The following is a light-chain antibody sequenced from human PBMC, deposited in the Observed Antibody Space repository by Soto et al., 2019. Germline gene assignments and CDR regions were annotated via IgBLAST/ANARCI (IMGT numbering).Light chain of an antibody. CDR1: QSVSSN. CDR2: GAS. CDR3: QQYNNWPPIT. J-gene: IGKJ5*01. V-gene: IGKV3-15*01. Sequence: EIVLTQSPGTLSLSPGEGATLSCRASQSVSSNLAWYQQKPGQAPRLLIYGASTRATGIPARFSGSGSGTEFTLTISSLQSEDFAVYYCQQYNNWPPITFGQGTRLKIK.